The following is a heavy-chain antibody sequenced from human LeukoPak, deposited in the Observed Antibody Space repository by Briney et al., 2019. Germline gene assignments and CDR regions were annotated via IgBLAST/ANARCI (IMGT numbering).Heavy chain of an antibody. CDR2: ISGSGGST. J-gene: IGHJ4*02. Sequence: PGGSLRLSCAASGLTFSSYAMSWVRQAPGKGLEWVSAISGSGGSTYYADSVKGRFTISRDNSKNTLYLQMNSLRAEDTAVYYCAKNHHIVVVPAANDYWGQGTLVTVSS. V-gene: IGHV3-23*01. CDR3: AKNHHIVVVPAANDY. CDR1: GLTFSSYA. D-gene: IGHD2-2*01.